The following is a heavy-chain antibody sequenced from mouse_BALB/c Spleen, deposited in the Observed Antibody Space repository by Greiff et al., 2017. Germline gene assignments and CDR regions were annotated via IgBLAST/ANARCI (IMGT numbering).Heavy chain of an antibody. CDR3: ARDDYDGGAYYYAMDY. Sequence: VKLMESGPGLVAPSQSLSITCTVSGFSLTSYGVHWVRQPPGKGLEWLGVIWAGGSTNYNSALMSRLSISKDNSKSQVFLKMNSLQTDDTAMYYCARDDYDGGAYYYAMDYWGQGTSVTVSS. D-gene: IGHD2-4*01. CDR1: GFSLTSYG. J-gene: IGHJ4*01. V-gene: IGHV2-9*02. CDR2: IWAGGST.